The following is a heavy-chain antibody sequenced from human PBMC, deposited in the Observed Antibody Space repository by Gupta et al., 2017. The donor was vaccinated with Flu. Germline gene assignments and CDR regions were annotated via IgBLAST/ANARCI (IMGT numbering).Heavy chain of an antibody. Sequence: WMSWVRQAPGKGLEWVANINQDGSEKYYVDSVKGRFTISRDNAKNSLCLQMNSLRAEDTAVYYCASEYCNSSRFPNDAIDIWGQGTMVTVSS. D-gene: IGHD2-2*01. CDR2: INQDGSEK. CDR1: W. CDR3: ASEYCNSSRFPNDAIDI. V-gene: IGHV3-7*01. J-gene: IGHJ3*02.